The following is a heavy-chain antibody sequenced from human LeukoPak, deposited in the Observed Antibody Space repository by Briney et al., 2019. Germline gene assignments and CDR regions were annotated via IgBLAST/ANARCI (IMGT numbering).Heavy chain of an antibody. D-gene: IGHD3-3*01. V-gene: IGHV3-11*01. CDR1: GFTFSDYY. Sequence: GGSLRLSCAASGFTFSDYYMSWIRQAPGKGLEWVSYISSSGSTIYYADSVKGRFTISRDNAKNSLYLQMNSLRAEDTAVYYCARDYPSSYDFWSGYLARYYYYYMDVWGKGTTVTVSS. CDR3: ARDYPSSYDFWSGYLARYYYYYMDV. CDR2: ISSSGSTI. J-gene: IGHJ6*03.